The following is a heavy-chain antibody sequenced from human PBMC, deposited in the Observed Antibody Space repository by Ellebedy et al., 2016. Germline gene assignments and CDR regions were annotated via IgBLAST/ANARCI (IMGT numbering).Heavy chain of an antibody. D-gene: IGHD2-21*01. CDR1: GFTFKTYA. CDR2: LSGSGPKT. V-gene: IGHV3-23*01. Sequence: GGSLRLSXAASGFTFKTYAMSWVRQAPGEGLEWVSTLSGSGPKTYYADSVQGRFTISRDNSKSTLYLQMNSLRAEDTAVYYCAKHETDGDYYFDLWGRGTLVTDSS. CDR3: AKHETDGDYYFDL. J-gene: IGHJ2*01.